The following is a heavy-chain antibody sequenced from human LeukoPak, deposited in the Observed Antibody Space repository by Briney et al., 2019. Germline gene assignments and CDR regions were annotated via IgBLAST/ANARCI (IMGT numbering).Heavy chain of an antibody. J-gene: IGHJ6*02. V-gene: IGHV3-30-3*01. Sequence: PGGSLRLSCAASGFTFSSYAMHWVRQAPGKGLEWVAVISYDGSNKYYADSVKGRFTISRDNSKNTLYLQMNSLRPEDTAVYYCARGGTEIYYYYYGMDVWGRGTTVTVSS. CDR2: ISYDGSNK. CDR1: GFTFSSYA. D-gene: IGHD5-24*01. CDR3: ARGGTEIYYYYYGMDV.